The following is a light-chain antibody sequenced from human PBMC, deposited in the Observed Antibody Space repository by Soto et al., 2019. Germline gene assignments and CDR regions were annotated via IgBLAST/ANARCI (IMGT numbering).Light chain of an antibody. V-gene: IGKV3-20*01. Sequence: EVVLRQSPGTLSLTPGETATLSCRAIQSVSSSFFAWYQQKPGQAPRLLIYAASSRATGIPDRFSGSGSGTDFTLTISRLEPEDFAVYYCQQYGSSLPITFGQGTRLEI. CDR1: QSVSSSF. J-gene: IGKJ5*01. CDR2: AAS. CDR3: QQYGSSLPIT.